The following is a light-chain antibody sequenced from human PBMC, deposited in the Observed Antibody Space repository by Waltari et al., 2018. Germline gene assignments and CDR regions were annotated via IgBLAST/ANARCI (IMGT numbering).Light chain of an antibody. Sequence: DIQMTQSPSSLSESVGDRFTITCRASQSISSYLNWYQQKPGKAPKLLIYAASSLQSGVPSRFSGSGSGTDFTLTISSLQPEDFATYYCQQSYSTPPAFGQGTKLEIK. CDR3: QQSYSTPPA. V-gene: IGKV1-39*01. J-gene: IGKJ2*01. CDR2: AAS. CDR1: QSISSY.